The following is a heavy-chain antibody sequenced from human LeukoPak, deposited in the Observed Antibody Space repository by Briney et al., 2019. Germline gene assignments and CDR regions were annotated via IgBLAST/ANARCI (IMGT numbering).Heavy chain of an antibody. V-gene: IGHV3-7*01. CDR1: GFTFSSFW. J-gene: IGHJ4*02. CDR2: IKQDGSEK. Sequence: GGSLRLSCAASGFTFSSFWMNWLRQAPGEGLEWVANIKQDGSEKYYADSVKGRFTISRDNAKNSLFLQMNSLRAEDTAVYYCAREGDISVITYAYWGQGTLVTVSS. D-gene: IGHD5-12*01. CDR3: AREGDISVITYAY.